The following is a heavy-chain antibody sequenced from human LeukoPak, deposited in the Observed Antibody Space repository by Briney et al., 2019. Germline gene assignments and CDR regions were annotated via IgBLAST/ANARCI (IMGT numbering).Heavy chain of an antibody. V-gene: IGHV3-30*03. J-gene: IGHJ4*02. CDR2: ISYDGSNK. CDR3: AVSSGYYFSRFDY. D-gene: IGHD3-22*01. Sequence: GGPLTLLCAASGFPLRSYGMHWVRQAPGKGLEWVAVISYDGSNKYYADSVKGRFTISRDNSKSTLYLQMNSLRAEDTAVYYCAVSSGYYFSRFDYWPQRTRVTVSS. CDR1: GFPLRSYG.